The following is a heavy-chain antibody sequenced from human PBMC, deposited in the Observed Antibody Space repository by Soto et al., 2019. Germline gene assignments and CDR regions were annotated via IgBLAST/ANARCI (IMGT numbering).Heavy chain of an antibody. CDR1: GGSISSGDYY. V-gene: IGHV4-30-4*01. D-gene: IGHD2-15*01. J-gene: IGHJ4*02. CDR3: AISENLDTRGFDS. CDR2: IFYSGST. Sequence: SETLSLTCTVSGGSISSGDYYWSWIRLPPGKGLEWIGYIFYSGSTYYNPSLKSRVSISEDTSKNQFSLRLTSVTAADTAMYYCAISENLDTRGFDSWGQGTLVTVSS.